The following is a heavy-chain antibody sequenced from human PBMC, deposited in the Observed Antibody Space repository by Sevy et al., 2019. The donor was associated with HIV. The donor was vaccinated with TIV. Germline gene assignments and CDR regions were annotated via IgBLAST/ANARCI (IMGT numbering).Heavy chain of an antibody. Sequence: ASVKVSCKASGYTFTGYYMHWVRQAPGQGLEWMGWINPNSGGTNYAQKFQGRVTMTRDTSIGTAYMELSRLRSDDTAVYYCARFWERITIFGVVIRDRDWFDPWGQGTLVTVSS. CDR2: INPNSGGT. V-gene: IGHV1-2*02. J-gene: IGHJ5*02. CDR3: ARFWERITIFGVVIRDRDWFDP. D-gene: IGHD3-3*01. CDR1: GYTFTGYY.